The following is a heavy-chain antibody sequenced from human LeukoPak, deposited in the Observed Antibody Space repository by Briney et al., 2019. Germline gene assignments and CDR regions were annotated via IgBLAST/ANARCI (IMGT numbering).Heavy chain of an antibody. CDR1: GGSITNTNY. J-gene: IGHJ3*02. CDR3: ARMIGDDAFDI. D-gene: IGHD3-22*01. CDR2: VNLQGST. V-gene: IGHV4-4*02. Sequence: PSETLSLPCGVSGGSITNTNYWTWVRQPPGKGLEWIGEVNLQGSTNYNPSLMGRVAISVDTSRNQFSLKLSSVTATDTAVYYCARMIGDDAFDIWGQGTMVTVSS.